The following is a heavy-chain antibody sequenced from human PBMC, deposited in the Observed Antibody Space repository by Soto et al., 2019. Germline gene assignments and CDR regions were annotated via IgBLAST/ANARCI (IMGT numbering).Heavy chain of an antibody. CDR2: INAGNGNT. V-gene: IGHV1-3*01. CDR1: GYTFTSYA. CDR3: VSEGSFYYFDY. J-gene: IGHJ4*02. Sequence: QVPLVQSGAEVKKPGASVKVSCKASGYTFTSYAMHWVRQAPGQRLEWMGWINAGNGNTNYSQKFQGRVTITRDTSASTAYMELSSLRSEDTAVYYCVSEGSFYYFDYWGQGTLVTVSS.